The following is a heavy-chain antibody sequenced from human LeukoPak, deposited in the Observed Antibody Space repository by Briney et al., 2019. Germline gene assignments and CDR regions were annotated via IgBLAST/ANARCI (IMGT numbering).Heavy chain of an antibody. D-gene: IGHD6-19*01. CDR1: GGSISSGSYY. V-gene: IGHV4-61*02. CDR2: IYTSGST. Sequence: SETLSLTCTVSGGSISSGSYYWSWIRQPAGMGLEWIGRIYTSGSTNYNPSLKSRVTISVDTSKNQFSLKLSSVTAADTAVYYCARDHEWLGLDYWGQGTLVTVSS. J-gene: IGHJ4*02. CDR3: ARDHEWLGLDY.